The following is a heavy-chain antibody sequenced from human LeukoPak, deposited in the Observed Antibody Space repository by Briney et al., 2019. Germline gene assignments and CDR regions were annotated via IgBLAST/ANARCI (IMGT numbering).Heavy chain of an antibody. CDR3: ARGLAGAVNVMDV. CDR1: GFTFSSYW. D-gene: IGHD6-19*01. V-gene: IGHV3-74*01. Sequence: GGSLRLSCAASGFTFSSYWMHWVRQAPEKGLVWVSRISSDGGGTSSADSVKGRFTVSRDNAKNTLYLQMNSLRAEDTAVYYCARGLAGAVNVMDVWGQGTTVTVSS. J-gene: IGHJ6*02. CDR2: ISSDGGGT.